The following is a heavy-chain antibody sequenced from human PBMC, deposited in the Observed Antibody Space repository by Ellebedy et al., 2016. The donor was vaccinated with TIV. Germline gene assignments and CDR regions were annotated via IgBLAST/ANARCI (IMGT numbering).Heavy chain of an antibody. Sequence: ASVTVSCXASGHIFTSYGIHWVRQAPGQSFEWMGWINTGNDNTKYSQKLQGRVTITRDYMELSGLMSEDTAVYYCATREWQDPMDVWGQGTTVTVSS. CDR3: ATREWQDPMDV. CDR2: INTGNDNT. CDR1: GHIFTSYG. V-gene: IGHV1-3*04. D-gene: IGHD3-3*01. J-gene: IGHJ6*02.